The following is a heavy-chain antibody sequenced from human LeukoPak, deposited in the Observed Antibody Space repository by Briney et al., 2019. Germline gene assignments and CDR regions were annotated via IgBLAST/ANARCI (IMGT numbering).Heavy chain of an antibody. V-gene: IGHV4-30-4*01. D-gene: IGHD3-22*01. CDR3: ATKGFNYYDSSGSTIDY. J-gene: IGHJ4*02. Sequence: PSETLSLTCTVSGGSISSGDYYWSWIRQPPGKGLEWLGYIYYSGSTYYNPSLKSRVTISVDTSKNQFSLKLSSVTAADTAVYYCATKGFNYYDSSGSTIDYWGQGTLVTVSS. CDR1: GGSISSGDYY. CDR2: IYYSGST.